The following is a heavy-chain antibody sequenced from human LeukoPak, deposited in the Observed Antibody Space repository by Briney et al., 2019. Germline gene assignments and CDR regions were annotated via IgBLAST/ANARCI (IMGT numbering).Heavy chain of an antibody. CDR2: INPNSGGT. CDR1: GYTFTGYY. V-gene: IGHV1-2*06. CDR3: ARGTDTAMAYTEGY. Sequence: ASVKVSCKASGYTFTGYYMHWVRQAPGQGLEWVGRINPNSGGTNYAQKFQGRVTMTRDTSFSTAYMELSRLRSDDTAVYYCARGTDTAMAYTEGYWGQGTLVTVSS. D-gene: IGHD5-18*01. J-gene: IGHJ4*02.